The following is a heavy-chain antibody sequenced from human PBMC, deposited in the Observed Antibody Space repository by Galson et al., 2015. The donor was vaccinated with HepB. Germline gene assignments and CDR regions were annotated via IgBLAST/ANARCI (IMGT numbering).Heavy chain of an antibody. D-gene: IGHD6-6*01. CDR2: INAGNGNT. CDR1: GYTFTSYA. J-gene: IGHJ6*02. CDR3: ARDPGAARPLDMDV. V-gene: IGHV1-3*01. Sequence: SVKVSCKASGYTFTSYAMHWVRQAPGQGLEWMGWINAGNGNTKYSQKFQGRVTITRDTSASTAYMELSSLRSEDTAVYYCARDPGAARPLDMDVWGQGTTVTVSS.